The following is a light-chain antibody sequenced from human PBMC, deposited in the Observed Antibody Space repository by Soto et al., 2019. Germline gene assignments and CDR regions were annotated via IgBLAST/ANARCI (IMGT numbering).Light chain of an antibody. Sequence: IQLTQSPSSLSASVGDSVTISCRASQGINYYLAWYQQKPGQAPKLLIYATSTLQSGVPSRFSGSGSGTDFTLKISGLQPEDFATYYCQKLNAYPPTCGKGKRREIK. J-gene: IGKJ5*01. CDR1: QGINYY. V-gene: IGKV1-9*01. CDR2: ATS. CDR3: QKLNAYPPT.